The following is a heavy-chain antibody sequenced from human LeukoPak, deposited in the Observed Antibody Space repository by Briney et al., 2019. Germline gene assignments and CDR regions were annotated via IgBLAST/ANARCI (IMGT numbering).Heavy chain of an antibody. J-gene: IGHJ4*02. CDR2: IRYDGSNK. Sequence: GGSLRLSCAASGFTFSSYAMSWVRQAPGKGLEWVAFIRYDGSNKYYADSVKGRFTISRDNAKNSLYLQMNSLRAEDTAVYYCARDYLGDSSSWYVPFDYWGQGTLVTVSS. CDR3: ARDYLGDSSSWYVPFDY. D-gene: IGHD6-13*01. V-gene: IGHV3-30*02. CDR1: GFTFSSYA.